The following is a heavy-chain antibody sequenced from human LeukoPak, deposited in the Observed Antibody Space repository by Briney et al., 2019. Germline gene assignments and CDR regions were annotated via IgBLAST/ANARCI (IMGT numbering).Heavy chain of an antibody. CDR3: VSLPIAVAGYFDY. J-gene: IGHJ4*02. CDR2: IYSGGST. Sequence: LPGGSLRLSCAASGFTVSSNYMSWVSQAPGKGLEWVSVIYSGGSTYYADSVKGRFTISRDNSKNTLYLQMNSLRAEDTAVYYCVSLPIAVAGYFDYWGQGTLVTVSS. V-gene: IGHV3-53*01. D-gene: IGHD6-19*01. CDR1: GFTVSSNY.